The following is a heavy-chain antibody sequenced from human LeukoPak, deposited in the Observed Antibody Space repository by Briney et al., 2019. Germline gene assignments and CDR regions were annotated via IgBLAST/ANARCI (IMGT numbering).Heavy chain of an antibody. Sequence: PGGSLRLSCAASGFTFNDYAMPWVRQAPGKGLEWVSGITWNSDTLIYADSVKGRFTISRDNAKNSLYLQMNSLRPEDMAFYYCTRRFSAWAFDIWGQGTMVTVSS. CDR3: TRRFSAWAFDI. CDR1: GFTFNDYA. CDR2: ITWNSDTL. D-gene: IGHD3-16*01. V-gene: IGHV3-9*03. J-gene: IGHJ3*02.